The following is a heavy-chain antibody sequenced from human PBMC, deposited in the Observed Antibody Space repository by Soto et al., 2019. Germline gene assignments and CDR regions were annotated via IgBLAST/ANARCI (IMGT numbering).Heavy chain of an antibody. CDR1: GGTFSSYA. V-gene: IGHV1-69*12. J-gene: IGHJ6*02. CDR2: IIPIFGTA. CDR3: ERDHYYDFWSGYYKGLEYYYYYGMDV. Sequence: QVQLVQSGAEVKKPGSSVKVSCKASGGTFSSYAISWVRQAPGQGLEWMGGIIPIFGTANYAQKFQGRVTITADESTRTAHMELRSLRSEDTAVYYCERDHYYDFWSGYYKGLEYYYYYGMDVWGQGTTVTVSS. D-gene: IGHD3-3*01.